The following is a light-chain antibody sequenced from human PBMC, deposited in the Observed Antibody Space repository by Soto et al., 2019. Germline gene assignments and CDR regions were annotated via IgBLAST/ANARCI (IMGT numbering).Light chain of an antibody. V-gene: IGKV1-5*01. CDR3: QQYNSYPWT. CDR1: QSISSW. J-gene: IGKJ1*01. Sequence: DIQMTQSPSTLSASVGDRVTITCRASQSISSWLAWYQQKPGKAPKLLIYDASSLESGVPSRFSGSGSGTEFTLTISSLQPDDFATYYCQQYNSYPWTFGQGNKLDIK. CDR2: DAS.